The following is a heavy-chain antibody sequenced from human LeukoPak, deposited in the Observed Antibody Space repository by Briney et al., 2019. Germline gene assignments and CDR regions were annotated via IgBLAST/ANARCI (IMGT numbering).Heavy chain of an antibody. CDR2: ISGSGGST. J-gene: IGHJ3*02. Sequence: GGTLRLSCAASGFTFSSYGMSWVRQAPGKGLEWVSAISGSGGSTYYADCVKGRFTISRDNSKNTLYLQMNSLRAEDTAVYYCAKIPPQAFDIWGQGTMVTVSS. V-gene: IGHV3-23*01. CDR1: GFTFSSYG. CDR3: AKIPPQAFDI.